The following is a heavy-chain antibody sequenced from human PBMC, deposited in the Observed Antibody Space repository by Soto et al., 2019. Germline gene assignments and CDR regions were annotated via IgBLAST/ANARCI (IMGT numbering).Heavy chain of an antibody. J-gene: IGHJ4*02. CDR2: IYSGGSA. Sequence: EVQLVESGGGLVQPGGSLRLSCAASGFTVSSNYMSWVRQAPGKGLEWVSVIYSGGSAYYADSVKGRFTISRDNSKNTLYLQMNSLRAEDTAVYYWARHGYSYGWGYFVYWGQGTVVTVSS. D-gene: IGHD5-18*01. CDR3: ARHGYSYGWGYFVY. CDR1: GFTVSSNY. V-gene: IGHV3-66*04.